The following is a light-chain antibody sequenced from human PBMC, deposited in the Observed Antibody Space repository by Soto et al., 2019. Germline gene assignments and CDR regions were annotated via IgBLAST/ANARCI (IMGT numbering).Light chain of an antibody. CDR1: QSVLYSSNNKNY. CDR2: WAS. V-gene: IGKV4-1*01. CDR3: LQYSSTPPLYT. J-gene: IGKJ2*01. Sequence: DIVMTQSPDSLAVPLGERATINCKSSQSVLYSSNNKNYLTWFQQKPGQPPKLLIYWASTRESGVPGRFSGSGSGTDFTLTISSLQAEDVAVYYCLQYSSTPPLYTFGQGTKLEIK.